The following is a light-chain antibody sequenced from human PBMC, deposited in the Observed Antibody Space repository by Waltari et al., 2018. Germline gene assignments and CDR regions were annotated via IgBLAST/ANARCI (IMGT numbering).Light chain of an antibody. J-gene: IGLJ3*02. CDR3: ASSTNLNTVV. CDR1: YSDIGSSNW. CDR2: DVT. V-gene: IGLV2-14*03. Sequence: QSALAPPASVSGSPGQSVTISCFGSYSDIGSSNWVSWYRQDPDSAPKLLIFDVTKRPSGVSTRFSGSKSGNTASLTISGLQTDDTSDYYCASSTNLNTVVFGGGTKLTV.